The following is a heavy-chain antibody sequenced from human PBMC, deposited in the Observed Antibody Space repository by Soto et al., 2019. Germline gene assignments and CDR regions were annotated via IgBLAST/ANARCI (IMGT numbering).Heavy chain of an antibody. D-gene: IGHD6-19*01. Sequence: QSQTLSLTCAISGDSVSSNGAAWTWIRQSPSRGLEWLVRTYYRSTWYNDFAVSVKSRLTINPDTSKNQFSLQLNSLTPDDTAVYFCAREDGWGWFDPWGQGTLVTVSS. J-gene: IGHJ5*02. CDR2: TYYRSTWYN. CDR1: GDSVSSNGAA. CDR3: AREDGWGWFDP. V-gene: IGHV6-1*01.